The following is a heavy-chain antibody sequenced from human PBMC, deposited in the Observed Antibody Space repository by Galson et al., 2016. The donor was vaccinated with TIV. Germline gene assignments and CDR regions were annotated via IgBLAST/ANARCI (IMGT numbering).Heavy chain of an antibody. CDR3: ARAGSGWYELDY. J-gene: IGHJ4*02. CDR2: ITSTVDNR. Sequence: SLRLSCAASGFTFRSYSMNWVRQAPGKGLEWVSAITSTVDNRYYADSLKGRFTISRDNAKNSLFLQMNSQRAEDTAVYYCARAGSGWYELDYWGQGTLVTVSS. V-gene: IGHV3-21*01. D-gene: IGHD6-19*01. CDR1: GFTFRSYS.